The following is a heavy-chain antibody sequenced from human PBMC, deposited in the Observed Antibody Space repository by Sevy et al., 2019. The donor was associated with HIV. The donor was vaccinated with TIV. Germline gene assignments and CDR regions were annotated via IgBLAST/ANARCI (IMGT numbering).Heavy chain of an antibody. CDR3: AREEDVGYSYGYYDY. CDR1: GGSISSYY. D-gene: IGHD5-18*01. CDR2: IYTSGST. Sequence: SETLSLTCTVSGGSISSYYWSWIRQPAGKGLEWIGRIYTSGSTNYNPSLKSRVTMPVDTSKNQCSLKLSSVTAADTAVYYCAREEDVGYSYGYYDYWGQGTLVTVSS. J-gene: IGHJ4*02. V-gene: IGHV4-4*07.